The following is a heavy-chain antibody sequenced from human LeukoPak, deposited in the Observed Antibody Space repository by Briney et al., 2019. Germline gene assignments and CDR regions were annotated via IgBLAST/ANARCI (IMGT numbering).Heavy chain of an antibody. CDR1: GFTFSSYW. CDR2: ISGSDGRL. CDR3: AKESPYRAPTRTYYFDY. V-gene: IGHV3-23*01. D-gene: IGHD1-14*01. J-gene: IGHJ4*02. Sequence: GGSLRLSCAASGFTFSSYWMNWVRQAPGKGLEWVSAISGSDGRLFYADSVKGRFTISRDNSRNTLFLQMNSLRAEDTALYYCAKESPYRAPTRTYYFDYWGRGTLVTVSS.